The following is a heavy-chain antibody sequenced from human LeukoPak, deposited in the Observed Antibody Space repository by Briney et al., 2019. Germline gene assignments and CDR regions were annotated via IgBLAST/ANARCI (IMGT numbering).Heavy chain of an antibody. Sequence: GASVKVSCKASGYTFTGYYMHWVRQAPGQGLEWMGWINPNSGGTNYARNFQGRVTMTRDTSIGTAYMELSRLRSDDTAVFYCARGIMITFGGVYFDYWGQGTLVTVSS. CDR1: GYTFTGYY. CDR2: INPNSGGT. D-gene: IGHD3-16*01. CDR3: ARGIMITFGGVYFDY. J-gene: IGHJ4*02. V-gene: IGHV1-2*02.